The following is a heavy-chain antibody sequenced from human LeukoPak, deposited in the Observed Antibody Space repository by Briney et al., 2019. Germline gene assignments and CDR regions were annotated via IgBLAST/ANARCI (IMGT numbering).Heavy chain of an antibody. V-gene: IGHV3-33*01. CDR3: ARVGYGSGNYS. D-gene: IGHD3-10*01. CDR2: IWYDGSNK. Sequence: GRTLRLSCAASGFTFSFYGMHWVRQAPGKGLEWVAVIWYDGSNKYYTDSVKGRFPISRDNSKNTLYLQMNLLRAEDAAVYYCARVGYGSGNYSWGQGTLVTVSS. CDR1: GFTFSFYG. J-gene: IGHJ4*02.